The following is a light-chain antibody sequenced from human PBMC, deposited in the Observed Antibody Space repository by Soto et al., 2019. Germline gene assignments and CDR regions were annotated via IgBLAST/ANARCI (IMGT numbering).Light chain of an antibody. Sequence: EIVMQQSPGTLSVSPGERVTLSCRPSQSVGRNLAWYQQKPGQAPRLLIYTTSTGAPGIPARFSGSGSGTEFTLTISSLQSEDVAVYYCQQYNNWPDSFGGGTKVDIK. CDR1: QSVGRN. J-gene: IGKJ4*01. CDR3: QQYNNWPDS. V-gene: IGKV3-15*01. CDR2: TTS.